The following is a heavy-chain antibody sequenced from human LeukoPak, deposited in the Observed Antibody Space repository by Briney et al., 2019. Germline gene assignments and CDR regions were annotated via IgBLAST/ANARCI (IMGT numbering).Heavy chain of an antibody. J-gene: IGHJ4*02. CDR1: GFTFSSYS. D-gene: IGHD3-10*01. CDR3: ARVYYGSGSFIFDY. Sequence: GGSLRLSCAASGFTFSSYSMNWVRQAPGKGLEWVSYISSSSSTIYYADSVKGRFTISRDNAKNSLYLQMNSLRAEDTAVYYCARVYYGSGSFIFDYWGQGTLVTVSS. V-gene: IGHV3-48*01. CDR2: ISSSSSTI.